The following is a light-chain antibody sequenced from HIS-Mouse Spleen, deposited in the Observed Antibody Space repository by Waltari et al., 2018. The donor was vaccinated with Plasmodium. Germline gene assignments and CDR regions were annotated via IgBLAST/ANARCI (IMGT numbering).Light chain of an antibody. CDR2: EDS. J-gene: IGLJ3*02. V-gene: IGLV3-10*01. CDR1: ALPKKY. CDR3: YSTDSSGNHRV. Sequence: SYALTQPPSVSVSLGQTARITCSGDALPKKYAYWYQQKSGQAPVLVIYEDSKRPSGIPERFSGSSSGTMATLTISGAQVEDEADYYCYSTDSSGNHRVFGGGTKLTVL.